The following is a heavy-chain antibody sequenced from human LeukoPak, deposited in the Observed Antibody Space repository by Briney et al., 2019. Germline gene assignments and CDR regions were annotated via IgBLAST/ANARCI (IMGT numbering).Heavy chain of an antibody. V-gene: IGHV3-30*02. CDR2: IRYDGSNK. D-gene: IGHD3-3*01. J-gene: IGHJ3*02. CDR3: ARDPYDFWSGPSRNDAFDI. Sequence: PGGSLRLSCAASGFTFSSYGMHWVRQAPGKGLEWVAFIRYDGSNKYYADSVKGRFTISRDNSKNSLYLQMNSLGAEDTAVYYCARDPYDFWSGPSRNDAFDIWGQGTMVTVSS. CDR1: GFTFSSYG.